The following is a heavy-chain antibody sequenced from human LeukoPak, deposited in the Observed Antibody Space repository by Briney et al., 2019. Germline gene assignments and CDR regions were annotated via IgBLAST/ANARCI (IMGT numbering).Heavy chain of an antibody. V-gene: IGHV4-34*01. J-gene: IGHJ4*02. CDR2: INHSGST. CDR1: GGSFSGYY. CDR3: ARIRTWIQLGVCNYFDY. D-gene: IGHD5-18*01. Sequence: PSETLSLTCAVYGGSFSGYYWSWIRQPPGKGLEWIGEINHSGSTNYNPSLKSRVTISVDTSKNQFSLKLSSVTAADTAVYYCARIRTWIQLGVCNYFDYWGQGTLVTVSS.